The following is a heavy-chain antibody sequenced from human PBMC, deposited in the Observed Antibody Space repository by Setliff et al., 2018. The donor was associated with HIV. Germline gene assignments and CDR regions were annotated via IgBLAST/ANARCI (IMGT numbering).Heavy chain of an antibody. Sequence: SETLSLTCNVSGASISSYYYWSWVRQPPGKGLEWMGDIFHTGSSTYNPSLKSRVSLSVDTSKNQFSLRLSAVTAADTAVYYCASLTDYGGDSGSHWGQGTLVTVSS. V-gene: IGHV4-59*01. D-gene: IGHD4-17*01. CDR2: IFHTGSS. CDR1: GASISSYY. J-gene: IGHJ4*02. CDR3: ASLTDYGGDSGSH.